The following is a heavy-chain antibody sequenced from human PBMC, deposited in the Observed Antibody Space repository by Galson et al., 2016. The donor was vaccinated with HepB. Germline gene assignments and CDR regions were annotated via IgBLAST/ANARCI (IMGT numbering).Heavy chain of an antibody. V-gene: IGHV5-51*01. J-gene: IGHJ6*04. CDR2: IYPGDSDT. D-gene: IGHD5-18*01. Sequence: QSGAEVKKPGESLKISCKGSGYSFTNYWIAWVRQMPGKGLEWMGIIYPGDSDTRYSPSFQGQVTISADKSISTAYLQCSTLKASDTAMYYCARLTGYSYALADLGTMDVWGKGTTVTVSS. CDR3: ARLTGYSYALADLGTMDV. CDR1: GYSFTNYW.